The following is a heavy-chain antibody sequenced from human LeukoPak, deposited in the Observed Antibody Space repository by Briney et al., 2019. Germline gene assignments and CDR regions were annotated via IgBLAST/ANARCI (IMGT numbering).Heavy chain of an antibody. CDR3: ARQSYDILTGSTPDYSDY. CDR2: ISAYNGNT. D-gene: IGHD3-9*01. CDR1: GYTFTSYY. V-gene: IGHV1-18*04. Sequence: GASVKVSCKASGYTFTSYYMHWVRQAPGQGLEWMGWISAYNGNTNYAQKLQGRVTMTTDTSTSTAYMELRSLRSDDTAVYYCARQSYDILTGSTPDYSDYWGQGTLVTVSS. J-gene: IGHJ4*02.